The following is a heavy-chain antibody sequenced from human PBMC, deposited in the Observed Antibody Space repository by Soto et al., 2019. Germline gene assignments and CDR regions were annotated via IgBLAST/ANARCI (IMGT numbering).Heavy chain of an antibody. CDR3: ARHPERIAEIGWFDP. J-gene: IGHJ5*02. V-gene: IGHV3-48*01. CDR1: GFTFSIYS. D-gene: IGHD6-13*01. CDR2: ISSSSSTI. Sequence: GGSLRLSCAASGFTFSIYSMNWFRQAPGKGLEWVSYISSSSSTIYYADSVKGRFTISRDNAKNSLYLQMNSLRAEDTAVYYCARHPERIAEIGWFDPWGQGTLVTVSS.